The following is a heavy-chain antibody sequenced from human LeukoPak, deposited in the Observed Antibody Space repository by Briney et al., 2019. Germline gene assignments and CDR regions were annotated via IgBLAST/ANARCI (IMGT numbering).Heavy chain of an antibody. J-gene: IGHJ4*02. V-gene: IGHV4-34*01. CDR2: INHSGST. D-gene: IGHD6-13*01. CDR1: GGSFSGYY. CDR3: ARGEFLAAD. Sequence: PSETLSLTCAVYGGSFSGYYWSWIRQPPGKGLEWIGEINHSGSTNYNPSLKSRVTISVDTSKNQFSLKLSSVTAADTAVYYCARGEFLAADWGQGTLVTVSS.